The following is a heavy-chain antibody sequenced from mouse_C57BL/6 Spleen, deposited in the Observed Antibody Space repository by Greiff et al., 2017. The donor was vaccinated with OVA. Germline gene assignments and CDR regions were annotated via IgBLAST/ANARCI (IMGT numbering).Heavy chain of an antibody. D-gene: IGHD1-1*01. V-gene: IGHV1-82*01. CDR3: ARGATVVGAPMDY. Sequence: QVQLQQSGPELVKPGASVKISCKASGYAFSSSWMNWVKQRPGQGLEWIGRIYPGDGDTNYNGKFKGKATLTADKSSSTAYMQLSSLTSEDSAVYFCARGATVVGAPMDYWGQGTSVTVSS. J-gene: IGHJ4*01. CDR2: IYPGDGDT. CDR1: GYAFSSSW.